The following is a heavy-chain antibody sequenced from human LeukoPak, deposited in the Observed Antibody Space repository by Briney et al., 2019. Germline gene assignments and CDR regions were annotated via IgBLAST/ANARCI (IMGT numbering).Heavy chain of an antibody. V-gene: IGHV3-23*01. J-gene: IGHJ4*02. CDR2: ISGSGGST. Sequence: GGSLRLSYAASGFTFSSYAMSWVRQAPGKGLEWVSAISGSGGSTYYADSVKGRFTISRDNSKNTLYLQMNSLRAEDTAVYYCAISGVRCSGSSCYSPPTYYFDYWGQGTLVTVSS. D-gene: IGHD2-15*01. CDR1: GFTFSSYA. CDR3: AISGVRCSGSSCYSPPTYYFDY.